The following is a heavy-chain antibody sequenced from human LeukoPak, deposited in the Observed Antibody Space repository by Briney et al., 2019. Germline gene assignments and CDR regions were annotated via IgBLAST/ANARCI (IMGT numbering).Heavy chain of an antibody. CDR1: GGSISSGSYY. CDR2: IYTSGST. CDR3: ARERTYYYDSSGYFRWFDP. J-gene: IGHJ5*02. D-gene: IGHD3-22*01. Sequence: SETLSLTCTVSGGSISSGSYYWSWIRQPAGEGLEWIGRIYTSGSTNYNPSLKSRVTISVDTSKNQFSLKLSSVTAADTAVYYCARERTYYYDSSGYFRWFDPWGQGTLVTVSS. V-gene: IGHV4-61*02.